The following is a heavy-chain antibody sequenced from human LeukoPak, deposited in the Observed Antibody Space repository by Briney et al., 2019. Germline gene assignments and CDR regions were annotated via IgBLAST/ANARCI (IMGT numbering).Heavy chain of an antibody. CDR1: GFTFSDYA. CDR3: ARGKDDYVWGSYRPCDY. Sequence: GGSLRLSCAVSGFTFSDYAMSWVRQAPGKGLEWVSSISSSSSYIYYADSVKGRFTISRDNAKNSLYLQMNSLRAEDTAVYYCARGKDDYVWGSYRPCDYWGQGTLVTVSS. V-gene: IGHV3-21*01. D-gene: IGHD3-16*02. CDR2: ISSSSSYI. J-gene: IGHJ4*02.